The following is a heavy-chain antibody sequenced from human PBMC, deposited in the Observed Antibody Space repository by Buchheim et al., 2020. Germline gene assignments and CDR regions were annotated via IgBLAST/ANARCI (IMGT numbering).Heavy chain of an antibody. Sequence: QVQLVQSGAEVKKPGSSVKVSCKASGGTFSSYTISWVRQAPGQGLEWMGRIIPILGIANYAQKFQGRVTITADKSTSPAYMELSSLRSEDTAVYYCARGPSPAAIVGGWFDPWGQGTL. CDR3: ARGPSPAAIVGGWFDP. CDR1: GGTFSSYT. J-gene: IGHJ5*02. V-gene: IGHV1-69*02. D-gene: IGHD2-2*02. CDR2: IIPILGIA.